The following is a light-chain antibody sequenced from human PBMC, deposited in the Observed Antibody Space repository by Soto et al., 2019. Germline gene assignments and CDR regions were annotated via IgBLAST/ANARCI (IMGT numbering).Light chain of an antibody. J-gene: IGKJ3*01. CDR3: QQYGTSPFT. CDR2: DAS. V-gene: IGKV3-20*01. Sequence: EIVLTQSPGTLSLSPGERATLSCRASDSVINSYLAWYQQKPDQPPNLLIYDASNSATGIPAMFSGSGSGADFTLSITSLKTEDFAVYYCQQYGTSPFTFGPGTKVDIK. CDR1: DSVINSY.